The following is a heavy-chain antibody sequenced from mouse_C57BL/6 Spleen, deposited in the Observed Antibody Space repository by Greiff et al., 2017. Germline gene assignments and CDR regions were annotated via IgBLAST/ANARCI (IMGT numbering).Heavy chain of an antibody. CDR2: IRNKANNHAT. J-gene: IGHJ1*03. V-gene: IGHV6-6*01. CDR1: GFTFSDAW. D-gene: IGHD4-1*01. Sequence: EVMLVESGGGLVQPGGSMTLSCAASGFTFSDAWMDWVRQSPEKGLEWVAEIRNKANNHATYYAESVKGRFTISRDDSKSSVYLQMNSLRSDDTGIYYCVTGGWYFDVWGTGTTVTVSS. CDR3: VTGGWYFDV.